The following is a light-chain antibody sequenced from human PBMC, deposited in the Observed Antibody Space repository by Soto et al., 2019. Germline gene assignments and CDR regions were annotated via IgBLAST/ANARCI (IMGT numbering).Light chain of an antibody. CDR2: AAS. CDR1: QGISNH. V-gene: IGKV1-17*03. CDR3: LQHDTYPRT. J-gene: IGKJ1*01. Sequence: DVRMTQSPSAMSASVGDRVTITCRASQGISNHLAWFQQKPGKVPERLIYAASSLQSGVPSRFSGSGSGTEFNLTISSLQPEDSATYYYLQHDTYPRTFGQGTKVEIK.